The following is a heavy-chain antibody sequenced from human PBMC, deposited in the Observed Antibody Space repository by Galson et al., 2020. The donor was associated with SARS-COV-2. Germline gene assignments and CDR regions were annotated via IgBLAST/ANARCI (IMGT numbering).Heavy chain of an antibody. J-gene: IGHJ4*02. CDR1: GYTFTHYG. V-gene: IGHV1-18*01. CDR3: ARVGYDILTGYPLHAYDY. Sequence: KVSCQASGYTFTHYGISWVRQAPGQGLEWVGWISTDSANKNYAQRLQGRVTMTTDTSTSTAYMELGSLTSDDTAVYYCARVGYDILTGYPLHAYDYWGQGTLVTVSS. CDR2: ISTDSANK. D-gene: IGHD3-9*01.